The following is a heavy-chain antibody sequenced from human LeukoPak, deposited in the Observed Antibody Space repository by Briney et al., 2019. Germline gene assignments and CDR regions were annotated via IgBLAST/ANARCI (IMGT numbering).Heavy chain of an antibody. CDR2: INHSGST. CDR1: GGSFSGYY. CDR3: ASVVAVAGNDYFDY. Sequence: PSETLSLTCAVYGGSFSGYYWSWIRQPPGKGLEWIGEINHSGSTNYYPSLKSRVTISVDTSKNQFSLKLSSVTAADTAVYYCASVVAVAGNDYFDYWGQGTLVTVSS. D-gene: IGHD6-19*01. V-gene: IGHV4-34*01. J-gene: IGHJ4*02.